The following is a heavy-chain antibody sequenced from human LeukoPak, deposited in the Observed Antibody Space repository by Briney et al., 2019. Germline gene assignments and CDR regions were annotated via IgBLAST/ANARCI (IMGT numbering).Heavy chain of an antibody. V-gene: IGHV3-48*04. J-gene: IGHJ3*02. CDR2: ISSSSSTI. CDR1: GFTFSSYS. D-gene: IGHD3-22*01. Sequence: PGGSLRLSCAASGFTFSSYSMNWVRQAPGKGLEWVSYISSSSSTIYYADSVKGRFTISRDNSKNSLYLQMNSLRAEDTALYYCATGSYYYDSSGYYYGYDAFNIWGQGTMVTVSS. CDR3: ATGSYYYDSSGYYYGYDAFNI.